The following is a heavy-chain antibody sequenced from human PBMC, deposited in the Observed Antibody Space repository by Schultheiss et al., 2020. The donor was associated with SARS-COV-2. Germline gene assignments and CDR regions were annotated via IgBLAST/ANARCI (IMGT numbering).Heavy chain of an antibody. CDR1: GFTFSSYG. CDR2: IWYDGSNK. CDR3: ARVRVSGSGSYYLGY. D-gene: IGHD3-10*01. V-gene: IGHV3-33*01. Sequence: GESLKISCAASGFTFSSYGMHWVRQAPGKGLEWVAVIWYDGSNKYYADSVKGRFTISRDNSKNTLYLQMNSLRAEDTAVYYCARVRVSGSGSYYLGYWGQGTLVTVSS. J-gene: IGHJ4*02.